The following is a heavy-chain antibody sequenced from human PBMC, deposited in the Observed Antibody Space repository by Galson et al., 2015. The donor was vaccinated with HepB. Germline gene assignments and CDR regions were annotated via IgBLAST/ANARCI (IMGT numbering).Heavy chain of an antibody. CDR1: GFTFSSYA. CDR2: ISSNGGST. CDR3: ARGPWFGEPPYYGMDV. J-gene: IGHJ6*02. Sequence: SLRLSCAASGFTFSSYAMHWVRQAPGKGLEYVSAISSNGGSTYYANSVKGRFTISRDNSKNTLYLQMGSLRAEDMAVYYCARGPWFGEPPYYGMDVWGQGTTVTVSS. D-gene: IGHD3-10*01. V-gene: IGHV3-64*01.